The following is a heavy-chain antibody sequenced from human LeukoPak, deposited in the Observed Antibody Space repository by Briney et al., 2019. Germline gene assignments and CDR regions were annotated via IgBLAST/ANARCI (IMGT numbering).Heavy chain of an antibody. CDR3: AKASQYCSSTSCYLYFDY. Sequence: GGSLRPSCAASGFTFSSYAMSWVRQAPGKGLEWVSAISGSGGSTYYADSVKGRFTISRDNSKNTLYLQMNSLRAEDTAVYYCAKASQYCSSTSCYLYFDYWGQGTLVTVSS. V-gene: IGHV3-23*01. D-gene: IGHD2-2*01. J-gene: IGHJ4*02. CDR1: GFTFSSYA. CDR2: ISGSGGST.